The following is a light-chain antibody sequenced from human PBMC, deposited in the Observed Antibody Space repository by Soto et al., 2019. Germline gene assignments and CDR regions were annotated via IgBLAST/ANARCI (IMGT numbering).Light chain of an antibody. CDR1: QLVSSSL. Sequence: EIAVTQSPGTLSVSPGARATLSCRASQLVSSSLLAWYQQKPGQAPRLLIYGASNRATGIPDRFSGSGSETDFTLTISGLEPEDFAVYYCQNYGNSPWTFGQGTKVDIK. J-gene: IGKJ1*01. V-gene: IGKV3-20*01. CDR3: QNYGNSPWT. CDR2: GAS.